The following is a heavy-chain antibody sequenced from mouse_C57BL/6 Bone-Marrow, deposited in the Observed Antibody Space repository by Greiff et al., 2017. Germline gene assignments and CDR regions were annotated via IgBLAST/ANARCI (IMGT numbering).Heavy chain of an antibody. V-gene: IGHV1-5*01. J-gene: IGHJ3*01. CDR1: GYTFTSYW. CDR3: TRAAAWFAD. CDR2: IYPGNSDT. Sequence: VQLQQSGTVLARPGASVKMSCKTSGYTFTSYWMHWVKQRPGQGLEWIGAIYPGNSDTSYNQKFKGNAKLTAVPSASTAYMELSSLSNEDSAVYYCTRAAAWFADWGQGTLVTVSA.